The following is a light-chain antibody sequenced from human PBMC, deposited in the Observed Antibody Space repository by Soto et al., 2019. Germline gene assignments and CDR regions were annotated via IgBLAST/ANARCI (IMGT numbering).Light chain of an antibody. CDR2: STD. J-gene: IGLJ3*02. Sequence: QTVVTQPPSASGTPGQRVIISCSGGGSNIGRNTVTWYQQFPGMAPKLLIYSTDQRPSGVPDRFSGSKFGTSASLAISGLQSEDEAEFHCAAWDDGLKGWVFGGGTKLTVL. CDR1: GSNIGRNT. CDR3: AAWDDGLKGWV. V-gene: IGLV1-44*01.